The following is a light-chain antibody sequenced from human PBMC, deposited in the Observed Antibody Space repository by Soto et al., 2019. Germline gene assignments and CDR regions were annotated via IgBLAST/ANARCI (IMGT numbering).Light chain of an antibody. V-gene: IGLV2-8*01. Sequence: QSALAQPSSVSGSPGQSITISCTGTSTDVGGYNYVSRYQHHPGKGPKLIIYEVNKRPSGVPDRFSGSKSGNTASLTVSGLQAEDEADYYCSSYAASDSFVVFGGGTQLTVL. CDR2: EVN. CDR3: SSYAASDSFVV. CDR1: STDVGGYNY. J-gene: IGLJ2*01.